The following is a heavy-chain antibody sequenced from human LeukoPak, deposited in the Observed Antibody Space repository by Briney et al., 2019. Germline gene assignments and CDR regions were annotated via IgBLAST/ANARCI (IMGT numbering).Heavy chain of an antibody. J-gene: IGHJ5*02. CDR1: GGSISSSSYF. Sequence: SETLSLTCTVSGGSISSSSYFWGWIRQPPGRGLEWIGSIYYSGSTSYNPSLKSRVTISVDTSKNQFSLKLSSVTAADTAVYYCARDDRYGSGSYYTNWFDPWGQGTLVTVSS. CDR3: ARDDRYGSGSYYTNWFDP. D-gene: IGHD3-10*01. V-gene: IGHV4-39*07. CDR2: IYYSGST.